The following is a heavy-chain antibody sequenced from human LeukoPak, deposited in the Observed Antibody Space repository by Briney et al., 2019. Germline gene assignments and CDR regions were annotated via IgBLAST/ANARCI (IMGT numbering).Heavy chain of an antibody. V-gene: IGHV4-59*08. Sequence: SETLSLTRTVSGGSFSSYCWSWIRQPPGKGLEWIGYIHYSGSTNYNPSLKSRVTISVDTSKNQFSLKLSSVTAADTAVYYCARLVGATTPLDIWGQGTMVTVSS. CDR2: IHYSGST. D-gene: IGHD1-26*01. CDR3: ARLVGATTPLDI. CDR1: GGSFSSYC. J-gene: IGHJ3*02.